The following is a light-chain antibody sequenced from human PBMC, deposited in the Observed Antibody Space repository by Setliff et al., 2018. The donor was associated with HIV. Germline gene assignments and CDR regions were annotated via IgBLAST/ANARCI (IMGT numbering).Light chain of an antibody. V-gene: IGLV2-11*01. J-gene: IGLJ1*01. CDR2: DVR. CDR1: SSDVGAYNY. CDR3: CSYAGTSTYI. Sequence: QSALTQPRSVSGSPGQSVTFSCTGSSSDVGAYNYVSWYQQHPGRAPKLISYDVRKRPSGVPDRFSGSKSGDTASLTISGLQSEDEADYFCCSYAGTSTYIFGTGTKVTVL.